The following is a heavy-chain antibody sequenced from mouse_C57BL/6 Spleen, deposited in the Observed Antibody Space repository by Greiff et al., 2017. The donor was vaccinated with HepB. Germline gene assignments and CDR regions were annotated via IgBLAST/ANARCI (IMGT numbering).Heavy chain of an antibody. V-gene: IGHV5-4*01. J-gene: IGHJ3*01. Sequence: EVQGVESGGGLVKPGGSLKLSCAASGFTFSSYAMSWVRQTPEKRLEWVATISDGGSYTYYPDNVKGRFTISRDNAKNNLYLQMSHLKSEDTAMYYCARDSYYGSSWDWFAYWGQGTLVTVSA. D-gene: IGHD1-1*01. CDR1: GFTFSSYA. CDR3: ARDSYYGSSWDWFAY. CDR2: ISDGGSYT.